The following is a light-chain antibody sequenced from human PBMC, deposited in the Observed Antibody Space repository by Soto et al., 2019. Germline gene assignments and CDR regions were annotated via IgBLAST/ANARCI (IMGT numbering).Light chain of an antibody. J-gene: IGKJ5*01. CDR1: QGISSY. CDR2: AAS. V-gene: IGKV1-9*01. CDR3: QHLNSYPIT. Sequence: DIQLTQSPSFLSASVGDRVTITCRASQGISSYLAWYQQKPGKAPKLLIYAASTLQSGVPSRYSGSGSGTEFTLTISSLQPEDFATYYCQHLNSYPITVGQGTRLEIK.